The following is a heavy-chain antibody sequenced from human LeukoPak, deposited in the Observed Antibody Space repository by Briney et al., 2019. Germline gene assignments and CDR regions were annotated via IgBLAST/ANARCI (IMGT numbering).Heavy chain of an antibody. D-gene: IGHD3-9*01. CDR1: GFTVSSNY. J-gene: IGHJ4*02. Sequence: GGSLRLSCAASGFTVSSNYMSWVRQAPGKGLVWVSRINSDGSSTNYADSVKGRFTISRDNAKNSLYLQMNSLRAEDTALYYCARDAYYDILTGYYGGLDYWGQGTLVTVSS. V-gene: IGHV3-74*01. CDR2: INSDGSST. CDR3: ARDAYYDILTGYYGGLDY.